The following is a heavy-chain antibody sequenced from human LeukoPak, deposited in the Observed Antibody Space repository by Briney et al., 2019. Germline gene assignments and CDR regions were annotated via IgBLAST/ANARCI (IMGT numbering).Heavy chain of an antibody. Sequence: ASVKVSCKSSGYTFTGYNINWLRQAPGQGPEWMGWINPNSGGTNYAQKFQGRVTMTRDTSISTAYMELSRLRSDDTAVYYCARYGHFDHWGQGTLVTVSS. CDR3: ARYGHFDH. CDR1: GYTFTGYN. D-gene: IGHD3-10*01. CDR2: INPNSGGT. V-gene: IGHV1-2*02. J-gene: IGHJ4*02.